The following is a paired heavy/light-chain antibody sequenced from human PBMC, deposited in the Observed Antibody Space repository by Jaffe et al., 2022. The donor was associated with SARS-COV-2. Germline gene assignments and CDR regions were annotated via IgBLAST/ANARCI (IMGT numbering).Light chain of an antibody. J-gene: IGKJ5*01. CDR1: QSVSSY. CDR3: QQRSNWPPA. V-gene: IGKV3-11*01. Sequence: EIVLTQSPATLSLSPGERATLSCRASQSVSSYLAWYQQKPGQAPRLLIYDASNRATGIPARFSGSGSGTDFTLTISSLEPEDFAVYYCQQRSNWPPAFGQGTRLEIK. CDR2: DAS.
Heavy chain of an antibody. D-gene: IGHD6-13*01. CDR2: ISGSGGST. V-gene: IGHV3-23*01. J-gene: IGHJ4*02. CDR3: AKVGRQQQLGRNPNGPLTIYYFDY. CDR1: GFTFSSYA. Sequence: EVQLLESGGGLVQPGGSLRLSCAASGFTFSSYAMSWVRQAPGKGLEWVSAISGSGGSTYYADSVKGRFTISRDNSKNTLYLQMNSLRAEDTAVYYCAKVGRQQQLGRNPNGPLTIYYFDYWGQGTLVTVSS.